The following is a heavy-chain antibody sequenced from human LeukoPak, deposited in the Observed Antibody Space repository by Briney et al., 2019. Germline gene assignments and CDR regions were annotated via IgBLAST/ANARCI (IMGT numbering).Heavy chain of an antibody. Sequence: PGGSLRLSCAASGFTFRTYAMTWVRQAPGKGLEWVSGISGSGSSTYYADSVKGRFTISRDNSKNTLYLQMNSLRAEDTAVYYCAKVRCYDSSGYCHFDYWGQGTLVTVSS. J-gene: IGHJ4*02. CDR1: GFTFRTYA. CDR3: AKVRCYDSSGYCHFDY. CDR2: ISGSGSST. V-gene: IGHV3-23*01. D-gene: IGHD3-22*01.